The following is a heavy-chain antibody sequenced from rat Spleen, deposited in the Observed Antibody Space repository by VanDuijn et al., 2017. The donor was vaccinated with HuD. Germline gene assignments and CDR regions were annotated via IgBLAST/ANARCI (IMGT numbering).Heavy chain of an antibody. CDR3: TRGGYFRH. Sequence: QVQLKESGPGLVQPSQTLSLTCTVSGFSLSNYGVIWIRQPPGKGLEWMGLIWGNGNTNYNSALKSRLSISRDTSKSQVYLKMNSPTSEDTATYYCTRGGYFRHWGQGVMVTVSS. CDR2: IWGNGNT. J-gene: IGHJ2*01. D-gene: IGHD2-5*01. CDR1: GFSLSNYG. V-gene: IGHV2-13*01.